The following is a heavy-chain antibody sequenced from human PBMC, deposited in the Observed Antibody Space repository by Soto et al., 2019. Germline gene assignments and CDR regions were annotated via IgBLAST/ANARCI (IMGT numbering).Heavy chain of an antibody. V-gene: IGHV3-23*01. CDR2: ISGSGGST. Sequence: GGSLRLSCAASGFTFCSYAMGWVRQAPGKGLEWVSAISGSGGSTSYADSVRGRFTISRDDSENTLYLQMKSLRAEDTAFYYSAKLPGESSSWQIDYWGQGTLVTVSS. CDR1: GFTFCSYA. CDR3: AKLPGESSSWQIDY. J-gene: IGHJ4*02. D-gene: IGHD6-13*01.